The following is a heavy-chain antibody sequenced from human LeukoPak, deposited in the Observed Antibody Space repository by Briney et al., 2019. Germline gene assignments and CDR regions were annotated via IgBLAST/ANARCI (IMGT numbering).Heavy chain of an antibody. CDR1: GFTVSSNY. D-gene: IGHD2-2*01. J-gene: IGHJ4*02. CDR3: ARGGASLYCSSTSCHLDY. V-gene: IGHV3-66*02. CDR2: IYSVGST. Sequence: GGSLRLSCAASGFTVSSNYMSWVRQAPGKGLEWVSVIYSVGSTYYADSVKGRFTISRDNSKNTLYLQMNSLRAEDTAVYYCARGGASLYCSSTSCHLDYWGQGTLVTVSS.